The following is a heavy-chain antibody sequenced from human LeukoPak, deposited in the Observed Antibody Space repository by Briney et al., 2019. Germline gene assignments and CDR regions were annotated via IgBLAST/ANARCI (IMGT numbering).Heavy chain of an antibody. J-gene: IGHJ3*02. CDR1: GGTFSSYA. CDR2: IIPILGIA. Sequence: SVKVSCKASGGTFSSYAISWVRQAPGQGLEWMGRIIPILGIANYAQKFQGRVTITADKSTSTAYMELSSLRSEDTAVYYCARESGYAGAFDIWGQGTMVTVSS. CDR3: ARESGYAGAFDI. D-gene: IGHD5-12*01. V-gene: IGHV1-69*04.